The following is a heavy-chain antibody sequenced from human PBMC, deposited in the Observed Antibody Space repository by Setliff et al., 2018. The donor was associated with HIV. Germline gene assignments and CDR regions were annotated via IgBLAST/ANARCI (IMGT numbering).Heavy chain of an antibody. CDR1: GYSITTGYQ. CDR3: ARLSTTSRDFDS. CDR2: VSYTGTT. J-gene: IGHJ4*02. V-gene: IGHV4-38-2*01. D-gene: IGHD3-10*01. Sequence: SETLSLTCAVSGYSITTGYQWGWIRQSPGKGPEWIGFVSYTGTTRYSPSLKSRITISIDTSKNQFSLQLSSVTAADTAVYYCARLSTTSRDFDSWGQGTLVTVSS.